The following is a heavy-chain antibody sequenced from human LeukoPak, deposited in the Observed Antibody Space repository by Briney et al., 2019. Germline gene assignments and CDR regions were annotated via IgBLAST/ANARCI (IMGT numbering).Heavy chain of an antibody. CDR3: ARVGPPYAMDV. J-gene: IGHJ6*02. V-gene: IGHV3-7*04. CDR1: GFTFGTYW. CDR2: VKQDGSET. Sequence: GGSLRLSCVASGFTFGTYWMSWVRQAPGKGLGWVANVKQDGSETYYGDSVKGRFTISKDNARNSLYLQMNSLRVDDTAMYYCARVGPPYAMDVWGQGTTVTVSS.